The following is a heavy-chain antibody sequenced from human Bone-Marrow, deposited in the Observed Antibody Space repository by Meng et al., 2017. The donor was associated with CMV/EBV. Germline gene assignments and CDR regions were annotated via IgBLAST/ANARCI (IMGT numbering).Heavy chain of an antibody. D-gene: IGHD3-3*01. V-gene: IGHV3-30*04. CDR2: ISYDSNVK. CDR1: GFTFSNFP. CDR3: ARDLTIFGGGY. Sequence: GGSLRLSCAASGFTFSNFPVYWVRQAPGKGLEWVALISYDSNVKYYADSVKGRFTISRDNSKNTLYLQMNSLRAEDTAVYYCARDLTIFGGGYWGQGTLVTVSS. J-gene: IGHJ4*02.